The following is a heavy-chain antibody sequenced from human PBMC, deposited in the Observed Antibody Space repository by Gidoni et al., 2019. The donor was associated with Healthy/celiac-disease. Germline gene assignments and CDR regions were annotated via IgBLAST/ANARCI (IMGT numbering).Heavy chain of an antibody. CDR1: GGSISSGSYY. D-gene: IGHD6-19*01. J-gene: IGHJ6*02. V-gene: IGHV4-61*02. CDR2: IYTSGST. Sequence: QVQLQESGPGLVKPSQTLSLTCTVSGGSISSGSYYWSWIRQPAGKGLEWSGRIYTSGSTNYNPSLKSRVTISVDTSKNQFSLKLSSVTAADTAVYYCARESSGWPRGMDVWGQGTTVTVSS. CDR3: ARESSGWPRGMDV.